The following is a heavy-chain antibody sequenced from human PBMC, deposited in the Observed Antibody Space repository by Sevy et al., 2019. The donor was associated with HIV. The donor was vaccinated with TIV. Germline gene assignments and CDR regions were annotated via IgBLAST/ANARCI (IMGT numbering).Heavy chain of an antibody. J-gene: IGHJ6*02. D-gene: IGHD6-19*01. CDR2: ISSSGSTI. Sequence: GGSLRLSCAASGFTFSDYYMSWIRQAPGKGLEWVSYISSSGSTIYYADSVKGRFTISRDNAKNSLYLQMNSLRAEDTTVYYCARAPDSSGWSYYYYGMDVWGQGTTVTASS. V-gene: IGHV3-11*01. CDR1: GFTFSDYY. CDR3: ARAPDSSGWSYYYYGMDV.